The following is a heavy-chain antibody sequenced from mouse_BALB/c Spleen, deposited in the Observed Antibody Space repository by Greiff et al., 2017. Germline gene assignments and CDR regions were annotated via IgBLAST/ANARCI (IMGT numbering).Heavy chain of an antibody. CDR3: ARAILWYFDV. V-gene: IGHV3-2*02. Sequence: ESGPGLVKPSQSLSLTCTVTGYSITSDYAWNWIRQFPGNKLEWMGYISYSGSTSYNPSLKSRISITRDTSKNQFFLQLNSVTTEDTATYYCARAILWYFDVWGAGTTVTVSS. CDR1: GYSITSDYA. CDR2: ISYSGST. J-gene: IGHJ1*01.